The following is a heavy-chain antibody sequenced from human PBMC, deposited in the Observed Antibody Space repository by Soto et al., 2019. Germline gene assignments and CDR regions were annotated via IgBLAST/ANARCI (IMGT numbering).Heavy chain of an antibody. V-gene: IGHV1-18*04. Sequence: ASVKVSCKASGYTFTSYGISWVRQAPGQGLEWMGWISAYNGNTSYAQKLQGRVTMTTDTSTSTAYMELRSLRSDDTAVYYCARDGLLWFGELLSRHYYYYGMDVWGQGTTVTVSS. J-gene: IGHJ6*02. CDR3: ARDGLLWFGELLSRHYYYYGMDV. CDR2: ISAYNGNT. CDR1: GYTFTSYG. D-gene: IGHD3-10*01.